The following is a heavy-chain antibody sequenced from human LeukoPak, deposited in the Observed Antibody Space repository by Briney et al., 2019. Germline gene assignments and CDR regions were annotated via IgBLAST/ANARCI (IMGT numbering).Heavy chain of an antibody. Sequence: GGSLRLSCAASGFTFSSYAMSWVHQAPGKGLEWVSDISGSGISTYYADAVKGRFTISRDNSKNTLYMQMNSLRAEDTAVYYCAKGYGGNSGYIDFWGQGTLVTVSS. D-gene: IGHD4-23*01. CDR2: ISGSGIST. V-gene: IGHV3-23*01. J-gene: IGHJ4*02. CDR3: AKGYGGNSGYIDF. CDR1: GFTFSSYA.